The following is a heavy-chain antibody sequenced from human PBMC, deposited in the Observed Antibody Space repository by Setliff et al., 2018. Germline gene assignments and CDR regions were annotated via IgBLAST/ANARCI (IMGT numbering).Heavy chain of an antibody. J-gene: IGHJ4*02. V-gene: IGHV3-33*08. CDR3: VRDPPNSGWAFDY. D-gene: IGHD6-19*01. Sequence: GSLRLSCAASGFTFSTHAMHWARQAPGKGLEWVAFIWFDGSNTHYPGSVKGRFTVSRDNSKNMVYLQMNSLRVDDTAVYYCVRDPPNSGWAFDYWGQGTLVTVS. CDR2: IWFDGSNT. CDR1: GFTFSTHA.